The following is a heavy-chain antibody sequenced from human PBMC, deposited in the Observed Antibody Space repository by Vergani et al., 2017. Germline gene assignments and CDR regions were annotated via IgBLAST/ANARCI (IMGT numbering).Heavy chain of an antibody. V-gene: IGHV3-9*01. CDR1: GFTFDDYA. J-gene: IGHJ6*03. Sequence: EVQLVESGGGLVQPGRSLRLSCAASGFTFDDYAMHWVRQAPGKGLEWVSGVSWNSGSIGYADSVKGRFTISRDNAKNSLYLQMNSLRAEDTALYYCAKGSDVGYYYYIDVWGEGTTVTVSS. CDR3: AKGSDVGYYYYIDV. D-gene: IGHD1-26*01. CDR2: VSWNSGSI.